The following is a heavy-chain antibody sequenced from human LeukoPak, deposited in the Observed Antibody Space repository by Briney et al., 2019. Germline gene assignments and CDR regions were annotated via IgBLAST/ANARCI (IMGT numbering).Heavy chain of an antibody. CDR3: ARLPTGYPNWFDP. D-gene: IGHD3-9*01. J-gene: IGHJ5*02. CDR1: GGSISSSSYY. V-gene: IGHV4-39*01. Sequence: SETLSLTCTVSGGSISSSSYYWGWLRQPPGKGLEWIGNINYGGSGSTYYNPSLKSRVTISVDTSRSKFSLKLNSVTAADTAVYYCARLPTGYPNWFDPWGQGTLVTVSS. CDR2: INYGGSGST.